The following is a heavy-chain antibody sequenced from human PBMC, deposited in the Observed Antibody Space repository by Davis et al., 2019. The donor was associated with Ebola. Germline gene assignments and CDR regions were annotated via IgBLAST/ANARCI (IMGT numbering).Heavy chain of an antibody. J-gene: IGHJ6*02. CDR1: GFTFSSYW. CDR2: IKQDGSEK. Sequence: GESLKISCAASGFTFSSYWMSWVRQAPGKGLEWVANIKQDGSEKYYVDSVKGRFTISRDNAKNSLYLQMNSLRAEDTAVYYCARGDHYAITMVQGVNYGMDVWGQGTTVTVSS. CDR3: ARGDHYAITMVQGVNYGMDV. D-gene: IGHD3-10*01. V-gene: IGHV3-7*01.